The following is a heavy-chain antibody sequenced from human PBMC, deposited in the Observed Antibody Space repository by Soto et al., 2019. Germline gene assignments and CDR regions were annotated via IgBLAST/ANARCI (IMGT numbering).Heavy chain of an antibody. CDR3: AKTPHEGDT. CDR1: GFSFSTYA. J-gene: IGHJ4*02. D-gene: IGHD5-18*01. CDR2: ISGSGSST. V-gene: IGHV3-23*01. Sequence: GGSLRLSCAASGFSFSTYAMSWVRQAPEKGLEWVSSISGSGSSTSYADSVRGRFTVSRDNSKNTLYLQMNSLRAEDTAVYYCAKTPHEGDTWVQGTLVTVSS.